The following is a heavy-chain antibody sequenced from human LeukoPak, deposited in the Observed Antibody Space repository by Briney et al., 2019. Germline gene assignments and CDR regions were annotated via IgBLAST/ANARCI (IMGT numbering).Heavy chain of an antibody. CDR1: GFPFSNYA. CDR3: AREGSAYGMDV. Sequence: GGSLRLSCAASGFPFSNYAMHWVRQAPGTGLEWVALISYDGSNKYYADSVKGRFTISRDNSKNTLYLQMNSLRAEDTAVYYCAREGSAYGMDVWGQGTTVTVSS. CDR2: ISYDGSNK. D-gene: IGHD2-15*01. V-gene: IGHV3-30*03. J-gene: IGHJ6*02.